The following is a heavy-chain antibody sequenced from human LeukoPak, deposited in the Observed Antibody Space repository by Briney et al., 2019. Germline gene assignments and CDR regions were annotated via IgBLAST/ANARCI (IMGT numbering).Heavy chain of an antibody. J-gene: IGHJ6*03. Sequence: GGSLRLSCAASGVTFTNHAMQWVRQAPGKGLEYVSAISGNGGGTYYANSVKGRFTISRSNSKNTVYLQMDSLRAEDMAVYYCARAGVIRYVAWLINYYMDVWGKGTTVTVSS. V-gene: IGHV3-64*01. CDR2: ISGNGGGT. CDR1: GVTFTNHA. D-gene: IGHD3-9*01. CDR3: ARAGVIRYVAWLINYYMDV.